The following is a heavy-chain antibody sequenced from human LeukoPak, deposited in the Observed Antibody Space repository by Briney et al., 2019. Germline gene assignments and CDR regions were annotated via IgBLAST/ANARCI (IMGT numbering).Heavy chain of an antibody. CDR3: ARDIVATIIISWFDH. Sequence: ASVTVSCKASGYTFTGYYMHWVRQAPGQGLEWMGWINPNSGGTNYAQKFQGRVTMTRDTSISTAYMELSRLRSDDTAVYYCARDIVATIIISWFDHWGQGTLVTVSS. D-gene: IGHD5-12*01. J-gene: IGHJ5*02. V-gene: IGHV1-2*02. CDR2: INPNSGGT. CDR1: GYTFTGYY.